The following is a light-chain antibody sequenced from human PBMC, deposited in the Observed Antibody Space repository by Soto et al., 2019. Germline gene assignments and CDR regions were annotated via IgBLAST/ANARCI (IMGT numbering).Light chain of an antibody. CDR3: QQANTFPWT. V-gene: IGKV1-12*02. CDR1: QGINSW. J-gene: IGKJ1*01. Sequence: DIQMTQSPSFVSASVGDRVTITCRASQGINSWLAWYQQRPGTAPKLLIYATSTLQSGVPSRFSGSGSGTDFTLTISSLQPEDFANYFCQQANTFPWTFGQGTKVEIK. CDR2: ATS.